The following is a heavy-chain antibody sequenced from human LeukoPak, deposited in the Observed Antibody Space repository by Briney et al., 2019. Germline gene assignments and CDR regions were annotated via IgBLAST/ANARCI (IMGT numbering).Heavy chain of an antibody. J-gene: IGHJ4*02. CDR1: GYSFTGYY. Sequence: ASVKVSCKASGYSFTGYYMNWVRQAPGQGLEWMGWITANNGDTNYAQKFQGRVTMTRDTSINTAYMELSRLTSDDTAMYYCARVIGSGYGDYWGQGTLVTVSS. CDR2: ITANNGDT. V-gene: IGHV1-2*02. CDR3: ARVIGSGYGDY. D-gene: IGHD3-22*01.